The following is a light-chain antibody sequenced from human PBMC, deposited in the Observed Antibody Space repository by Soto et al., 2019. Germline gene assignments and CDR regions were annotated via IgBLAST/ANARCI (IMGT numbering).Light chain of an antibody. CDR3: QQYSNLIT. CDR1: QSISSW. CDR2: DAS. Sequence: DVQMTQSPSTLSASVGDRVTITCRASQSISSWLAWYQQEPGKAPKLLIYDASNLESGVPSRFSGSGSGTEFTLTISSLQPEDFATYYCQQYSNLITFGQGTRLEIK. V-gene: IGKV1-5*01. J-gene: IGKJ5*01.